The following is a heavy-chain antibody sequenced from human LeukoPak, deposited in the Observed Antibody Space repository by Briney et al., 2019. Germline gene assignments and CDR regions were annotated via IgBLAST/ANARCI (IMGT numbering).Heavy chain of an antibody. Sequence: PSETLSLTCTVSGGSISSSSYYWGWIRQPPGKGLEWIGSIYYSGSTYYNPSLKSRVTISVDTSKNQFSLKLSSVTAADTAVYYCARVPSRWELLTYFDYWGQGTLVTVSS. V-gene: IGHV4-39*07. CDR1: GGSISSSSYY. J-gene: IGHJ4*02. D-gene: IGHD1-26*01. CDR2: IYYSGST. CDR3: ARVPSRWELLTYFDY.